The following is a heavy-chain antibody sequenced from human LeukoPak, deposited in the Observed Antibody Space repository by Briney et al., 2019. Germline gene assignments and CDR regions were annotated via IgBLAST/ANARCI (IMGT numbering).Heavy chain of an antibody. CDR3: AGLYYYDSSGYYYGYYYYMDV. D-gene: IGHD3-22*01. CDR1: GGSISSYY. V-gene: IGHV4-59*01. Sequence: PSETLPLTCTVSGGSISSYYWSWIRQPPGEGLEWTGYIYYSGSTNYNPSLKSRVTISVDTSKNQFSLKLSSVTAADTAVYYCAGLYYYDSSGYYYGYYYYMDVWGKGTTVTVSS. CDR2: IYYSGST. J-gene: IGHJ6*03.